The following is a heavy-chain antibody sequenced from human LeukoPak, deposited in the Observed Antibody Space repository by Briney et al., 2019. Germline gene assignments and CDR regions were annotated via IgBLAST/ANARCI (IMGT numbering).Heavy chain of an antibody. CDR3: AKDSVGATGWYFDY. V-gene: IGHV3-30*18. D-gene: IGHD1-26*01. J-gene: IGHJ4*02. CDR2: ISYDGSNK. CDR1: GFTFSSYG. Sequence: GGSLRLSCAASGFTFSSYGMHWVRQAPGKGLEWVAVISYDGSNKYYADSVKGRFTISRDNSKNTLYLQMNSLRAEDTAVYYCAKDSVGATGWYFDYWGQGTLVTVSS.